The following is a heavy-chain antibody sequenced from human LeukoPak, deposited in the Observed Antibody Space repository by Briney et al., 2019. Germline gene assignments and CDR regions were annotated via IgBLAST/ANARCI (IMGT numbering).Heavy chain of an antibody. CDR3: ARGLRGAPDY. D-gene: IGHD1-26*01. V-gene: IGHV3-48*03. CDR2: IGGNGSTI. Sequence: GGSLRLSCTASGFSFISYGMSWVRQAPRKGLEWVSSIGGNGSTINYSDTVKGRFTISRANAKNSLYLQMTRLRTEDTAVYYCARGLRGAPDYWGQGTLVTVSS. J-gene: IGHJ4*02. CDR1: GFSFISYG.